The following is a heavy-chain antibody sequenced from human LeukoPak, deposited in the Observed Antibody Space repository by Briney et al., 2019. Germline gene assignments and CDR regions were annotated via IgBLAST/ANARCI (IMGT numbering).Heavy chain of an antibody. CDR2: IWDNGNNK. V-gene: IGHV3-33*06. CDR3: AKGGHCTSTSCYYFDS. Sequence: PGGSLRLSCAASGFTFSNSDMHWVRQAPGKGLEWVAVIWDNGNNKYCGDSVNGRFTISRDNSKNTLHLQMNSLRPEDSAIYYCAKGGHCTSTSCYYFDSWGQGALVTVSA. J-gene: IGHJ4*02. D-gene: IGHD2-2*01. CDR1: GFTFSNSD.